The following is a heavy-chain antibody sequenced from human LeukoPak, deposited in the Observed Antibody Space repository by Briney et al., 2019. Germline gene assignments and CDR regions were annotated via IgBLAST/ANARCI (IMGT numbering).Heavy chain of an antibody. D-gene: IGHD3-22*01. CDR1: GFTFSSYW. CDR2: IKQDGSEK. Sequence: GGSLRLSCAASGFTFSSYWMSWVRQAPGKGLEWVANIKQDGSEKYYVDSVKGRFTISRDNAKNSLYLQMNSLRAEDTAVYYCARDGTYGYYDIEKYAFDIWGQGTMVTVSS. CDR3: ARDGTYGYYDIEKYAFDI. J-gene: IGHJ3*02. V-gene: IGHV3-7*01.